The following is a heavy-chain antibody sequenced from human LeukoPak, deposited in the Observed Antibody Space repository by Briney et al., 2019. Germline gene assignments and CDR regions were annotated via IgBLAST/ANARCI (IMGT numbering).Heavy chain of an antibody. J-gene: IGHJ4*02. CDR1: GFTFDDYA. CDR2: ISWNSGSI. Sequence: PGRSLRLSCAASGFTFDDYAMHWVRQVPGKGLEWVSGISWNSGSIGYTDSVKGRFTISRDNAKNSLYLQMNSLRAEDTAVYYCARDYNSVAGTVYWGQGTLVTVSS. D-gene: IGHD6-19*01. V-gene: IGHV3-9*01. CDR3: ARDYNSVAGTVY.